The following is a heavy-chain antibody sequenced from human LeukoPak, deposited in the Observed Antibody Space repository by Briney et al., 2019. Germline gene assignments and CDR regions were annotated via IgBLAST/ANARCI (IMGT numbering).Heavy chain of an antibody. D-gene: IGHD3-9*01. CDR3: ARHAGLRYFDWFPGAFDI. Sequence: KPSETLSLTCTVSGGSISSYYWSWIRQPPGKGLEWIGYIYYSGSTNYNPSLKSRVTISVDTSKNQFSLKLSSVTAADTAVYYCARHAGLRYFDWFPGAFDIWGQGTMVTVSS. V-gene: IGHV4-59*08. CDR1: GGSISSYY. CDR2: IYYSGST. J-gene: IGHJ3*02.